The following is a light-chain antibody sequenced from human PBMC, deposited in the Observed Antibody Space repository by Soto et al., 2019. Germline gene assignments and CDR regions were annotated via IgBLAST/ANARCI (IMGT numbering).Light chain of an antibody. Sequence: QSALTQPASVSGSPGQSITISCTGTSSDIGAYNYVSWYQQHPGKAPKLMIYDVNIRPSGVSNRLSGSKSGNTASLPISGLQAEDEADYYGTSWTTSTTMIFGGGTKLTVL. V-gene: IGLV2-14*03. J-gene: IGLJ2*01. CDR1: SSDIGAYNY. CDR3: TSWTTSTTMI. CDR2: DVN.